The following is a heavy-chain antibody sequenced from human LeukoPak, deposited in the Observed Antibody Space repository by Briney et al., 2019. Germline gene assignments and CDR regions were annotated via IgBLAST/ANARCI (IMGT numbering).Heavy chain of an antibody. Sequence: GGSLRLPCSAASGFPFSSSDMNWVRQAPGKGLEWISYIRSSGDLMYYADSVKGRFTMSRDNAKNSLYLQMNSLRAEDTAVYYCARASVYCTSTSCSPDYWGQGTPVTVSS. CDR3: ARASVYCTSTSCSPDY. D-gene: IGHD2-2*01. J-gene: IGHJ4*02. CDR1: GFPFSSSD. V-gene: IGHV3-48*03. CDR2: IRSSGDLM.